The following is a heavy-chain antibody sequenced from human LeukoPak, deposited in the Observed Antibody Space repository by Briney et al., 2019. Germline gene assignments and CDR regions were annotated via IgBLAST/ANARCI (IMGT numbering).Heavy chain of an antibody. V-gene: IGHV1-18*01. D-gene: IGHD6-6*01. J-gene: IGHJ5*02. Sequence: GSVTVSCKASGYTFTSYGISWVRQAPGQGVEWMGWISAYNGNTNYAQKLQGRVTMTTDTSTSTAYMELRSLRSDDTAVYYCARLTGIAARPGWFDPWGQGTLVTVSS. CDR1: GYTFTSYG. CDR3: ARLTGIAARPGWFDP. CDR2: ISAYNGNT.